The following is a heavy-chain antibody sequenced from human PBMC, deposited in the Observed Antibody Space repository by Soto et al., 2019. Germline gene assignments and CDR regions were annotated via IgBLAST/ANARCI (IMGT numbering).Heavy chain of an antibody. Sequence: SVKGSCKASGGTFSSYAISWVRQAPGQGLEWMGGIIPIFGTANYAQKFQGRVTITADESTSTAYMELSSLRSEDTAVYYCARERYCSGGSCYSFAFDIWGQGTMVTVSS. V-gene: IGHV1-69*13. D-gene: IGHD2-15*01. CDR2: IIPIFGTA. J-gene: IGHJ3*02. CDR3: ARERYCSGGSCYSFAFDI. CDR1: GGTFSSYA.